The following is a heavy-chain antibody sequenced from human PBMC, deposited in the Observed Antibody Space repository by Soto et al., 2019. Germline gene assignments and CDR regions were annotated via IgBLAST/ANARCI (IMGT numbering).Heavy chain of an antibody. CDR2: IIPIFGTA. J-gene: IGHJ4*02. CDR1: GGTFSSYA. V-gene: IGHV1-69*13. CDR3: ARGPELGNLDY. D-gene: IGHD7-27*01. Sequence: ASVKVSCKASGGTFSSYAISWVRQAPGQGLEWMGGIIPIFGTANYAQKFQGRVTITADESTSTAYMELSGLRSEDTAVYYGARGPELGNLDYWGQGTLVTVSS.